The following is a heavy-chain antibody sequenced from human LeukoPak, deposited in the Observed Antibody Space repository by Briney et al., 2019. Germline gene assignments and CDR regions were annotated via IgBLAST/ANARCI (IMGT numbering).Heavy chain of an antibody. Sequence: PGGSLRLSCAAAGFTFSSYAMSWVRQAPGKGLEWVAVISYDGSNKYYADSVKGRFTISRDNSKNTLYLQMNSLRAEDTAVYYCAKDIAYGDIPTLDYWGQGTLVTVSS. D-gene: IGHD4-17*01. CDR3: AKDIAYGDIPTLDY. V-gene: IGHV3-30*18. J-gene: IGHJ4*02. CDR1: GFTFSSYA. CDR2: ISYDGSNK.